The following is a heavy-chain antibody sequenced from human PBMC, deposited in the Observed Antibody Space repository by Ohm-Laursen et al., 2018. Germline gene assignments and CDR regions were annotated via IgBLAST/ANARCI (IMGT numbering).Heavy chain of an antibody. J-gene: IGHJ6*02. D-gene: IGHD2-2*01. Sequence: SDTLSLTCTVSGGSINNYYWTWIRQPAGKGLEWIGRIYTNGNTYYNPSLKSRVTMSVDTSKNQFSLKLSSVTAADTAVYYCARNIYCSSSSCYDFGMDVWGQGTTVPVSS. CDR1: GGSINNYY. CDR2: IYTNGNT. CDR3: ARNIYCSSSSCYDFGMDV. V-gene: IGHV4-4*07.